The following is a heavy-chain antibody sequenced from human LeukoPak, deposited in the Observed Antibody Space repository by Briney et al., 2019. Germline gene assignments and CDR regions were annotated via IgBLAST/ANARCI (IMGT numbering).Heavy chain of an antibody. Sequence: GGSLRLSCAASGFTVSSNYMSWVRQAPGKGLEWVSVIYSGGSTYYADSMKGRFTISRDNAKNSLYLQMNSLRAEDTAVYYCARGAYYYDSSGYYSERGDAFDIWGQGTMVTVSS. CDR3: ARGAYYYDSSGYYSERGDAFDI. CDR2: IYSGGST. CDR1: GFTVSSNY. V-gene: IGHV3-53*01. J-gene: IGHJ3*02. D-gene: IGHD3-22*01.